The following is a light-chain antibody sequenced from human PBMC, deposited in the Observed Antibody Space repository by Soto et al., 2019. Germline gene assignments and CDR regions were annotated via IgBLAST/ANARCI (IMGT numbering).Light chain of an antibody. CDR1: QSISSW. J-gene: IGKJ1*01. Sequence: DIQMTQSPSTLSASVGDSVTITCRASQSISSWLAWYQQTPGKXPXXLIYDASNLETGVPSRFSGGGSGTDSPFTISSMQPEDIATDYCQHYNNLPTFGQGTKV. V-gene: IGKV1-33*01. CDR2: DAS. CDR3: QHYNNLPT.